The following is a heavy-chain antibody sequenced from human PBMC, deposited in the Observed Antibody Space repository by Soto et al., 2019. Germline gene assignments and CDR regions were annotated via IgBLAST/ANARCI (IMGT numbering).Heavy chain of an antibody. CDR1: GFAFNGTT. Sequence: LRRLSRAAGFAFNGTTSNWVRQAPGQGLEWVSAISGSGGSTYYADSVKGRFTISRDNSKNTLYLQMNSLRAEDTAVEDGAKTVAGMLPVPYFDYWGQGTLVPSSS. J-gene: IGHJ4*02. V-gene: IGHV3-23*01. CDR2: ISGSGGST. D-gene: IGHD6-19*01. CDR3: AKTVAGMLPVPYFDY.